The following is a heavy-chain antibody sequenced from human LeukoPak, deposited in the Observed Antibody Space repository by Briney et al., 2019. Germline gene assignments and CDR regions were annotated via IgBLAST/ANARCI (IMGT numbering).Heavy chain of an antibody. CDR3: ARGASPDV. V-gene: IGHV3-53*01. CDR1: GFTVTGSY. D-gene: IGHD3-16*01. J-gene: IGHJ6*04. CDR2: IYRGGGT. Sequence: PGGSLRLSGAASGFTVTGSYVTWVRQAPGKGLEWVSIIYRGGGTSYANSVRGRFTVSRDNSKNTLYLQMNSLRAEDTAVYYCARGASPDVWGKATTVTVSP.